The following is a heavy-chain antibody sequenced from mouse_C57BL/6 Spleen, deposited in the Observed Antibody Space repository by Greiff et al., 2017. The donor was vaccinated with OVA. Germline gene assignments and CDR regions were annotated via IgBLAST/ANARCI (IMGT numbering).Heavy chain of an antibody. CDR2: IDPEDGET. CDR1: GFNIKDYY. Sequence: EVKLMESGAELVKPGASVQLSCTASGFNIKDYYMHWVKQRTEQGLEWIGRIDPEDGETKYAPKFQDKATITADTSSNTAYLQLSSLTSEDTAVYYCARGTTRYFDYGGQGTTLTVSS. J-gene: IGHJ2*01. V-gene: IGHV14-2*01. CDR3: ARGTTRYFDY. D-gene: IGHD1-1*01.